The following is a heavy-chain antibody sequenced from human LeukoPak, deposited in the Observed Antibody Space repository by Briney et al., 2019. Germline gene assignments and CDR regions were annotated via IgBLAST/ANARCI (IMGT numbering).Heavy chain of an antibody. CDR3: PRARLYGSYYYCCGMDV. Sequence: SETLSLTCTVSGGSISSYYRSWIRQPPGKGLEWIGYIYYSGSTNYNPSLKSRVTISVDTSKNQFSLKLSSVTAADTAVYHCPRARLYGSYYYCCGMDVWGQGTTVTVSS. CDR2: IYYSGST. D-gene: IGHD2-8*01. V-gene: IGHV4-59*01. J-gene: IGHJ6*02. CDR1: GGSISSYY.